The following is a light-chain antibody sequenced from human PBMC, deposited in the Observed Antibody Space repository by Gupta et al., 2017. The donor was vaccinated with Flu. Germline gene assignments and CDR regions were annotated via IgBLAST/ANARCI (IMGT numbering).Light chain of an antibody. CDR3: QQSDGTPFT. Sequence: TQSPSSLSASVGDRVTITCRASQSISTYLNCYQQKPGKAPKLLIYAASSLQSGVPSRFSGSGSGTDFTLTISILQPEDFATYYCQQSDGTPFTFGHGTKVEIK. CDR2: AAS. CDR1: QSISTY. J-gene: IGKJ3*01. V-gene: IGKV1-39*01.